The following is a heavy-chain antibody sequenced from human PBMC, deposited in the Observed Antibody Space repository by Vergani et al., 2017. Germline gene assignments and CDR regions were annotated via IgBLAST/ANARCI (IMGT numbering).Heavy chain of an antibody. V-gene: IGHV4-38-2*01. Sequence: QVQLQESGPGLVKPSETLSLTCAVSGYSISSGYYWGWIRQPPGKGLGCIGSIYHSGSTDYNPSLKSRVTISVDTSKNQFSLKRSSVTAADTAVYYRSRQKGSGSQHTPGGFDPWGQGTLVTVSS. D-gene: IGHD3-10*01. CDR3: SRQKGSGSQHTPGGFDP. CDR1: GYSISSGYY. J-gene: IGHJ5*02. CDR2: IYHSGST.